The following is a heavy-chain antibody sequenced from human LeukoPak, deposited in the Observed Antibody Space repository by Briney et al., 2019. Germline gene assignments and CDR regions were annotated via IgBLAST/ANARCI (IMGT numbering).Heavy chain of an antibody. V-gene: IGHV3-30*02. CDR2: IRYDGSND. Sequence: GGSLRLSCAASGFTFSSYGMHWVRQAPGKGLEWVAFIRYDGSNDYYADSVEGRFTISRDNSKSTLYLQMNSLRAEDTAVYYCAKDQGFYDSSGYQYYFDSWGQGTLVTVSS. CDR3: AKDQGFYDSSGYQYYFDS. J-gene: IGHJ4*02. CDR1: GFTFSSYG. D-gene: IGHD3-22*01.